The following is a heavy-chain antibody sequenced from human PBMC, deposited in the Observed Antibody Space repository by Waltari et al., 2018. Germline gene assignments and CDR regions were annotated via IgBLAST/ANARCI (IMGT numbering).Heavy chain of an antibody. CDR3: AKSSGSYYEVFDY. J-gene: IGHJ4*02. V-gene: IGHV3-23*04. CDR2: ISGSGGST. CDR1: GFACANSG. D-gene: IGHD1-26*01. Sequence: EVRLVESGGGLVQPGGSLRLSCAASGFACANSGMGWVRQDPGKGLECVSRISGSGGSTYYADSVKGRFTMSKDNSKNTLFLQMNSLRVDDTADYYCAKSSGSYYEVFDYWGRGTLVTVSS.